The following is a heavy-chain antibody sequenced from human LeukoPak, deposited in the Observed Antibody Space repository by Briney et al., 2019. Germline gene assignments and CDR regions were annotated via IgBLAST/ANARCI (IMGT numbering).Heavy chain of an antibody. V-gene: IGHV3-30*03. CDR1: GFMFRKFW. J-gene: IGHJ4*02. Sequence: GGSLRLSCAASGFMFRKFWMNWVRQAPGKGLEWVAVILSDGSIQNSADSVRGRFIISRDNSKNTLFLQMNRLRTEDTAVYYCARGAILGGYNLIDDWGQGTLVTVSS. CDR2: ILSDGSIQ. D-gene: IGHD1-26*01. CDR3: ARGAILGGYNLIDD.